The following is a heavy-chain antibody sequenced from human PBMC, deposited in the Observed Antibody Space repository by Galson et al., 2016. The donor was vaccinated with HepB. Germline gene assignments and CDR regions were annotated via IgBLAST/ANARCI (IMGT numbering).Heavy chain of an antibody. CDR2: ISYDGSVK. V-gene: IGHV3-30*03. D-gene: IGHD5-18*01. Sequence: SLRLSCAASGFAFDSYGMHWVRQAPGKGLEWVAVISYDGSVKYSADSVKGRFTISRDNVKNTLYLQMSSLTVEDTAMYYCARDPREWQRGFRYGFDYLGQGTLVTVSS. CDR1: GFAFDSYG. CDR3: ARDPREWQRGFRYGFDY. J-gene: IGHJ4*02.